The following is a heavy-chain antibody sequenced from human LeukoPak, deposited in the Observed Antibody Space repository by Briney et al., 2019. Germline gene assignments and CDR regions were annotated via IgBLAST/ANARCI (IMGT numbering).Heavy chain of an antibody. CDR1: GFTFSDYS. CDR3: ERVALGYQTYHFDY. D-gene: IGHD3-16*01. Sequence: GGSLRLSCAASGFTFSDYSMSWVRQSPGKGLEWLSYISSGSGTIHYADSVKGRFTVSRDNAKNSLYLKMSSLRAEDTAVYHCERVALGYQTYHFDYWDQGTLVTVSS. J-gene: IGHJ4*02. V-gene: IGHV3-48*01. CDR2: ISSGSGTI.